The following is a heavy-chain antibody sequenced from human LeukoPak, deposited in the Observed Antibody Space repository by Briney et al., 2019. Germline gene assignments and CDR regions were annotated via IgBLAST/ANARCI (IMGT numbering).Heavy chain of an antibody. D-gene: IGHD3-10*01. CDR3: ARDMVRGVAPEFDY. CDR2: INHSGST. CDR1: GGSFSGYY. Sequence: SETLSLTCAVYGGSFSGYYWSWIRQPPGKGLEWIGEINHSGSTNYNPSLKSRVTISVDTSKNQFSLKLSSVTAADTAVYYCARDMVRGVAPEFDYWGQGTLVTVSS. V-gene: IGHV4-34*01. J-gene: IGHJ4*02.